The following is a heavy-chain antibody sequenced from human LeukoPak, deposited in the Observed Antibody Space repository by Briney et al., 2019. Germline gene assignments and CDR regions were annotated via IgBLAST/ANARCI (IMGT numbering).Heavy chain of an antibody. D-gene: IGHD3-22*01. V-gene: IGHV1-69*05. J-gene: IGHJ1*01. CDR2: IIPIFGTA. CDR1: GGTFSSYA. Sequence: SVKVSCKASGGTFSSYAISWVRQAPGQGLEWMGGIIPIFGTANYAQKFQGRVTITTDESTSTAYMELSSLRSEDTAVYYCARSYYYDSSGTLHFQHWGQGTLVTVSS. CDR3: ARSYYYDSSGTLHFQH.